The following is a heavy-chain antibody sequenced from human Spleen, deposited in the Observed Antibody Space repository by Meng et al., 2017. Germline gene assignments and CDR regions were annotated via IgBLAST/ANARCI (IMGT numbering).Heavy chain of an antibody. Sequence: VKLQQRGAGLLKPSETLSLTCVVSGGSFSDYYWSWIRHPPGKGLEWIGEINHSGSTNYNPSLESRATISVDTSQNNLSLKLSSVTAADSAVYYCARGPTTMAHDFDYWGQGTLVTVSS. CDR3: ARGPTTMAHDFDY. J-gene: IGHJ4*02. D-gene: IGHD4-11*01. CDR2: INHSGST. V-gene: IGHV4-34*01. CDR1: GGSFSDYY.